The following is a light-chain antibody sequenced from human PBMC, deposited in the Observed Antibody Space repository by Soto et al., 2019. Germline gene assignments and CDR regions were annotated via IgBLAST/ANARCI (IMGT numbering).Light chain of an antibody. CDR2: AAS. V-gene: IGKV1-39*01. J-gene: IGKJ5*01. CDR1: QTINNF. Sequence: DIQMTQSPSSLSASIGDRVIITCRTSQTINNFLNWYQHKPRKAPTLLIYAASTLQSGVPSRFSGSASGTDFTLTISSLQPEDFATYYCQQSYSPPISFGQGTRLEIK. CDR3: QQSYSPPIS.